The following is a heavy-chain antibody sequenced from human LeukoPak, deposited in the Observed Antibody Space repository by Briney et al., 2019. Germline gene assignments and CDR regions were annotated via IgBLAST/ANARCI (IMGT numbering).Heavy chain of an antibody. J-gene: IGHJ4*02. Sequence: SGPTLVNPSETLSLTCTVSSASISTYYWSWIRQPPGKGLEWIGYIYYSGSTNYNPSLKSRVTFSLDTSKNQFSLRLSSVTAADTAVYYCAISGDGTAETRSSYYWGQGTLVTVSS. CDR1: SASISTYY. D-gene: IGHD7-27*01. V-gene: IGHV4-59*08. CDR2: IYYSGST. CDR3: AISGDGTAETRSSYY.